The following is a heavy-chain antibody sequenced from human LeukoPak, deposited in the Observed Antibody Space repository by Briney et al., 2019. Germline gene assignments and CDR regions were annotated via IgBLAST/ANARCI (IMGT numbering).Heavy chain of an antibody. CDR3: TTESTYCSSTSCSSQFDY. V-gene: IGHV3-15*01. D-gene: IGHD2-2*01. CDR1: GFTFSNAW. J-gene: IGHJ4*02. Sequence: PGGSLRLSCAASGFTFSNAWMSWVRQAPGKGLEWVGRIKSKTDGGTTDYAAPVKGRFTISRDDSKNTLYLQMNSLKTEDTAVYYCTTESTYCSSTSCSSQFDYWGQGTLVTVSS. CDR2: IKSKTDGGTT.